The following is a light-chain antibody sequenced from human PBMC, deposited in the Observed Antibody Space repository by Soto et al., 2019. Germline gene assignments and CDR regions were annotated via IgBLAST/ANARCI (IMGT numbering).Light chain of an antibody. CDR2: GAS. J-gene: IGKJ1*01. Sequence: ERVMTQSPATLCVSPGEGATLSCRASQSVGSSLAWFQQKPGQAPRFLIYGASSRATGIPDRFTGSGSGTDFTLTISRLEPEDFAVYYCQQYDSSQWTFGQGTKVDIK. CDR1: QSVGSS. V-gene: IGKV3-20*01. CDR3: QQYDSSQWT.